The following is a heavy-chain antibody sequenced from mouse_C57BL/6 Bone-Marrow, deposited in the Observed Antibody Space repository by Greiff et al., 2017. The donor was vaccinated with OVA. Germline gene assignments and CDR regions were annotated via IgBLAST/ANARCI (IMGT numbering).Heavy chain of an antibody. V-gene: IGHV1-61*01. CDR2: IYPSDSET. J-gene: IGHJ3*01. CDR3: AKEGYYDPWFAY. Sequence: QVQLQQPGAELVRPGSSVKLSCKASGYTFTSYWMAWVKQRPGQGLEWIGNIYPSDSETHYNQKFKDKATLTVDKSSSTAYMQLSSLTSEDSAVYYCAKEGYYDPWFAYWGQGTLVTVSA. CDR1: GYTFTSYW. D-gene: IGHD2-4*01.